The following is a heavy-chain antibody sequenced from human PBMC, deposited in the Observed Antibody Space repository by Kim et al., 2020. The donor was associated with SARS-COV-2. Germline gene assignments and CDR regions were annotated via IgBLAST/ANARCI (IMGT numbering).Heavy chain of an antibody. Sequence: PSLKRRVTISVDTSKNQFSLKLSSVNAAESAVYYCARSSYSSSYFNPGFDYWGQGNLVTVS. D-gene: IGHD6-6*01. CDR3: ARSSYSSSYFNPGFDY. J-gene: IGHJ4*02. V-gene: IGHV4-39*01.